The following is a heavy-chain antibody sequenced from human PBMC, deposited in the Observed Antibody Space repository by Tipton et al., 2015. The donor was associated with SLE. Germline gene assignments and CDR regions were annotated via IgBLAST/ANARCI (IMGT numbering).Heavy chain of an antibody. V-gene: IGHV4-59*07. CDR1: GGSTTRFY. D-gene: IGHD5-18*01. CDR2: VYYSGNT. J-gene: IGHJ6*03. Sequence: TLSLTCSVSGGSTTRFYWSWIRQSPGKTMEWIGYVYYSGNTNYNPSLKSRVTISMDTSKNQVSLRLNSVTAADTAVYYCAKGYGMGNCYYMDVWGKETSVSVSS. CDR3: AKGYGMGNCYYMDV.